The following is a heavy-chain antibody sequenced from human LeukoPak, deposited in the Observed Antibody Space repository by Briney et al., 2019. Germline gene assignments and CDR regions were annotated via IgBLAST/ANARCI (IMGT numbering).Heavy chain of an antibody. J-gene: IGHJ5*02. CDR1: GYSISNGYY. CDR2: IYYSGST. CDR3: ARDFTTS. Sequence: SETLSLTCTVSGYSISNGYYWGWIRQPPGKGLEWIGSIYYSGSTYYNPSLKSRVTISVDTSKNQFSLKLSSVTAADTAVYYCARDFTTSWGQGTLVTVSS. D-gene: IGHD1-14*01. V-gene: IGHV4-38-2*02.